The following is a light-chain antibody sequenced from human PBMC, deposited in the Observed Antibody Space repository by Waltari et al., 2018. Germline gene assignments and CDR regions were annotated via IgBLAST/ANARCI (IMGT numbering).Light chain of an antibody. CDR2: GNI. V-gene: IGLV1-40*01. Sequence: QSALTQPPSVSGAPGQRVTISCTGSSSNMGAGYDVNWYQQLPGTAPKLLIYGNIYRPSGVPYRFSASKSGTAASLAISGLQAEDEGSYYCQSFDTSLGVLFGGGTKLTVL. CDR1: SSNMGAGYD. CDR3: QSFDTSLGVL. J-gene: IGLJ2*01.